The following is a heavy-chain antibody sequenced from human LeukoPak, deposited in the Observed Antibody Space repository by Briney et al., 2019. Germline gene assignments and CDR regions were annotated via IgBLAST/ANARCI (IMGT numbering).Heavy chain of an antibody. D-gene: IGHD2-2*01. V-gene: IGHV3-21*01. Sequence: PGGSLRLSCAASGFTFSSYSMNWVRQAPGKGLEWVSSISSSSSYIYYADSAKGRFTISRDNAKNSLYLQMNSLRAEDTAVYYCARLGSTSCPISLDYWGQGTLVTVSS. CDR3: ARLGSTSCPISLDY. CDR1: GFTFSSYS. J-gene: IGHJ4*02. CDR2: ISSSSSYI.